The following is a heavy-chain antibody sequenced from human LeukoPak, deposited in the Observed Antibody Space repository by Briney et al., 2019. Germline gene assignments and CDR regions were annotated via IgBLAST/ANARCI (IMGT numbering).Heavy chain of an antibody. V-gene: IGHV1-8*03. Sequence: ASVKVSFKASGYTFTSYDINWVRQATGRGLEWMGWMNPNSGNTGYAQKFQGRVTITRNTSISTAYMELSSLRSEDTAVYYCAREIRDGSSLYYYYYMEVQGKGTTVTVSS. J-gene: IGHJ6*03. CDR2: MNPNSGNT. CDR3: AREIRDGSSLYYYYYMEV. CDR1: GYTFTSYD. D-gene: IGHD5-24*01.